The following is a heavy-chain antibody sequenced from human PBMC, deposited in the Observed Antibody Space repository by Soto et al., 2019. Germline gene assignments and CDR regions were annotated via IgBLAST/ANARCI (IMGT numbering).Heavy chain of an antibody. CDR3: ARDPRMGYYGMDV. J-gene: IGHJ6*02. CDR2: IWYDGSNK. CDR1: GFTFSSYG. V-gene: IGHV3-33*01. Sequence: QVQLVESGGGVVQPGRSLRLSCAASGFTFSSYGMHWVRQAPGKGLEWVAVIWYDGSNKYYADSVKGRFTISRDNSKNTLYLQMNSLRAEDTAVYYCARDPRMGYYGMDVWGQGTTVTVSS. D-gene: IGHD3-16*01.